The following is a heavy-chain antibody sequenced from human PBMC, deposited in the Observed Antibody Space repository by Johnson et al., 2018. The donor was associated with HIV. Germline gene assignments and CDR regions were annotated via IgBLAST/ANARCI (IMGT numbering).Heavy chain of an antibody. D-gene: IGHD3-3*01. CDR2: IKSDSDGGTA. V-gene: IGHV3-15*01. Sequence: EVQVLESGGGLVNPGGSLRLSCEGSGFIFSNAWMHWVRQAPGKGLEWVGRIKSDSDGGTADYGATVKDRFTISRDDSKNTLYLQMNSLKTEDTAMYYCHDCWSSQGVDIWGQGTMVTVSS. CDR3: HDCWSSQGVDI. CDR1: GFIFSNAW. J-gene: IGHJ3*02.